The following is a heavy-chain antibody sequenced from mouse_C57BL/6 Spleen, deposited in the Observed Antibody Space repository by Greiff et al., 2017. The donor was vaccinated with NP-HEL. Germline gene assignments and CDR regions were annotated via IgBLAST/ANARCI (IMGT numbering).Heavy chain of an antibody. Sequence: EVQLQQSGPELVKPGASVKIPCKASGYTFTDYNMDWVKQSHGKSLEWIGDINPNNGGTIYNQKFKGKATLTVDKSSSTAYMELRSLTSEDPAVYYCARPPTLVAPYFDYWGQGTTLTVSS. CDR2: INPNNGGT. D-gene: IGHD1-1*01. V-gene: IGHV1-18*01. CDR3: ARPPTLVAPYFDY. J-gene: IGHJ2*01. CDR1: GYTFTDYN.